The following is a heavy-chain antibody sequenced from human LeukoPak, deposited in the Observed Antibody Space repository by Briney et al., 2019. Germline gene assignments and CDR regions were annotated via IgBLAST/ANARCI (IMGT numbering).Heavy chain of an antibody. V-gene: IGHV3-33*08. CDR3: ARDRGVSSGDYYFDY. D-gene: IGHD4-17*01. J-gene: IGHJ4*02. Sequence: GGSLRLSCAASGFTFSSYAISWVRQAPGKGLEWVAIIWYDGSNKYYADSVKGRFTISRDNSENTLYLQMNSLRAEDTAVYYCARDRGVSSGDYYFDYWGQGTLVTVSS. CDR1: GFTFSSYA. CDR2: IWYDGSNK.